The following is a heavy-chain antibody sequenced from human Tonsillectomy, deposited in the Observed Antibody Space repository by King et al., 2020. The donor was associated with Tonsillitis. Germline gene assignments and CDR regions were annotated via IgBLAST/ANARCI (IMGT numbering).Heavy chain of an antibody. CDR2: INESGST. J-gene: IGHJ4*02. CDR3: ARGVWRVIPYYLDY. CDR1: NGSLSGYY. V-gene: IGHV4-34*01. D-gene: IGHD3-16*02. Sequence: VQLQQWGAGLLKPSETLSLTCAVYNGSLSGYYWSWIRQPPGKGLEWIGEINESGSTNYNPSLKSRLTISVDTSKNQFSLKLTSVTAADTAVYYVARGVWRVIPYYLDYWGQGTLVTVPS.